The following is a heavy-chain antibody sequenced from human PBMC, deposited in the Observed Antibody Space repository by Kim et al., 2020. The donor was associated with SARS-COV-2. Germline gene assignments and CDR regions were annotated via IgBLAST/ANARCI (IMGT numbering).Heavy chain of an antibody. CDR2: ISGSGTST. V-gene: IGHV3-23*01. CDR1: GFTLSNYA. CDR3: ASSPGIATSGPIIDAFHI. Sequence: GGSLRLSCVVSGFTLSNYAVAWVRQAPGKGLEWVSVISGSGTSTYYADSVKGRFNISRDTSKNTLYLQMFSLRADDTAVYFCASSPGIATSGPIIDAFHIWGQGTPVTVSS. J-gene: IGHJ3*02. D-gene: IGHD6-13*01.